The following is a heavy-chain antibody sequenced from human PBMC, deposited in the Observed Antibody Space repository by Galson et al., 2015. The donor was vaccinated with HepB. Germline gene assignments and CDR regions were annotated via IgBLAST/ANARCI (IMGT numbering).Heavy chain of an antibody. CDR1: GITFTGYY. Sequence: SVKVSCKASGITFTGYYMHWVRQAPGQGLEWMGIINPSGSSTTYAQKFQGRVTMTRDRSTGTVYMELSSLRSEDTAVYYCARPIVARIWGQGTLVTVSS. CDR3: ARPIVARI. J-gene: IGHJ4*02. V-gene: IGHV1-46*01. CDR2: INPSGSST. D-gene: IGHD5-12*01.